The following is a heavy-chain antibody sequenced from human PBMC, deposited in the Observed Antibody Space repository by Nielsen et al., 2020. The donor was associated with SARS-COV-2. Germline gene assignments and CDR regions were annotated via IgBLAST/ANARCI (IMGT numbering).Heavy chain of an antibody. CDR3: AKSGRWFGELLFLDY. J-gene: IGHJ4*02. CDR1: GFTFSSYA. D-gene: IGHD3-10*01. V-gene: IGHV3-23*01. CDR2: ISGSGGST. Sequence: GGSLRLSCAASGFTFSSYAMSWVRQAPGKGLEWVSAISGSGGSTYYADSVKGRFTISRDNSKNTLYLQMNSLRAKDTAVYYCAKSGRWFGELLFLDYWGQGTLVTVSS.